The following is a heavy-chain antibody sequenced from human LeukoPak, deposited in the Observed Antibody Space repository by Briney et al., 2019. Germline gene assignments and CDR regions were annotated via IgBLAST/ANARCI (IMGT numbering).Heavy chain of an antibody. CDR3: AVGITILGVAASFDS. D-gene: IGHD3-3*01. J-gene: IGHJ4*02. CDR1: GASYNAYH. CDR2: IDHRGTA. Sequence: KASETLSLTCAVYGASYNAYHWSWIRQPPGKGLEWIGDIDHRGTATYNPSLKSRLTISADASKNQFSLKLNSVTDADTAVYYCAVGITILGVAASFDSWGQGNLVIVSS. V-gene: IGHV4-34*01.